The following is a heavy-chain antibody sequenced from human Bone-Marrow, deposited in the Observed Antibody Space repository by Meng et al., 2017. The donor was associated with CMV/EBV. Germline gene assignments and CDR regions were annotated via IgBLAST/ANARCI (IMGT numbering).Heavy chain of an antibody. J-gene: IGHJ4*02. Sequence: HVQLPQLGEELLKPAETLSLLAVGYGGSFRDYYWGWIRQPPGKGLEWIGEINHSGSTNYNPSLKSRVTISVDTSKNQFSLKLSSVTAADTAVYYCARGGVVVNGAPFDYWGQGTLVTVSS. CDR2: INHSGST. CDR1: GGSFRDYY. CDR3: ARGGVVVNGAPFDY. D-gene: IGHD3-22*01. V-gene: IGHV4-34*01.